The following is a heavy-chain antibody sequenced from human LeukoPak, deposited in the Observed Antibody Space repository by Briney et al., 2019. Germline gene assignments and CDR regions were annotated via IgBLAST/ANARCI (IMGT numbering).Heavy chain of an antibody. V-gene: IGHV4-39*07. J-gene: IGHJ4*02. CDR1: ADSISSSTYY. CDR2: NYYSGST. D-gene: IGHD6-13*01. Sequence: PAETLSLTCTVSADSISSSTYYWGWIRQPPGKGLEWIVSNYYSGSTYYNPSLKSRITISVDTSENQFSLKLSSVTAADTAVYYCARVANDDSSSWYRADYFDYWGQGTLVTVSS. CDR3: ARVANDDSSSWYRADYFDY.